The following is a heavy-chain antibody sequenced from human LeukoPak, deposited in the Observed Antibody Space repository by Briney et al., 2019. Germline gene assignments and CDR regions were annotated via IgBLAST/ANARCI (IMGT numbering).Heavy chain of an antibody. Sequence: GGSLRLSCAASGFTFSSYSMNWVRQAPGKGLEWVSSISSSSSYIYYADSVKGRFTISRDNSKNTLYLQMNSLRAEDTAVYYCTRESGSGNYYYDYWGQGTLVTVSS. D-gene: IGHD3-10*01. CDR1: GFTFSSYS. CDR3: TRESGSGNYYYDY. CDR2: ISSSSSYI. J-gene: IGHJ4*02. V-gene: IGHV3-21*01.